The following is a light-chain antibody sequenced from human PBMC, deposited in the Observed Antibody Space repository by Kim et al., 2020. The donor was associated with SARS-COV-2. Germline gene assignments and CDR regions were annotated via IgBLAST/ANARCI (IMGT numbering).Light chain of an antibody. CDR2: ASS. CDR3: QQTYNTPLA. V-gene: IGKV1-39*01. Sequence: DIWMTQSPPSLSASVGDRVTITCRASQNIGTYLNWYQHRPGKAPQLLIYASSNLQRGVPSRFSGSISGTDFTLTISSLQPEDFATYYCQQTYNTPLAFGGGTKVDIK. J-gene: IGKJ4*01. CDR1: QNIGTY.